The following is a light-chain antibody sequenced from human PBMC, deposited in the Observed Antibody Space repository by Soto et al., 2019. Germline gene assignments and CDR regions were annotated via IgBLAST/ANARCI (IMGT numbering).Light chain of an antibody. CDR2: DVS. V-gene: IGLV2-14*01. J-gene: IGLJ1*01. CDR1: SSDVGGYNY. CDR3: LSYTSSRSVYV. Sequence: QSVLTQPPSVSGSPGQSITISCTGTSSDVGGYNYVSWYQQHPGKAPKLMIYDVSNRPSGVSNRFSGSKSGNTASLAISGLQAEDEADYYCLSYTSSRSVYVFGTGTKLTVL.